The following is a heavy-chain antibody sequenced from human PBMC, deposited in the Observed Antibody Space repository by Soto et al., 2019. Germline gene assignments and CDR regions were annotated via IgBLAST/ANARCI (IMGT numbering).Heavy chain of an antibody. CDR1: GGSVSSGSYY. J-gene: IGHJ6*02. V-gene: IGHV4-61*01. Sequence: PSETLSLTCTVSGGSVSSGSYYWSWIRQPPGKGLEWIGYIHYSGSTNYNPSLKSRVTISVDTSKNQFSLKLSSVTAADTAVYYCARDGSIGGSDYYYYYGMDVWGQGTTVTVSS. CDR2: IHYSGST. CDR3: ARDGSIGGSDYYYYYGMDV. D-gene: IGHD2-15*01.